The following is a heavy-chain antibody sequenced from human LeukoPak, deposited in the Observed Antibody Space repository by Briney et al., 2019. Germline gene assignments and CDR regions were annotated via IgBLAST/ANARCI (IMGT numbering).Heavy chain of an antibody. CDR2: IYYSGST. CDR3: ARDRYYYGSGSYYFDY. D-gene: IGHD3-10*01. Sequence: SETLSLTCTVSGGSISSSSYFWAWIRQPPGMGLEWIGNIYYSGSTYYNPSLQSRVTISVDTSKNQFSLKLNSVTAADTAVYYCARDRYYYGSGSYYFDYWGQGTLVTVSS. CDR1: GGSISSSSYF. J-gene: IGHJ4*02. V-gene: IGHV4-39*07.